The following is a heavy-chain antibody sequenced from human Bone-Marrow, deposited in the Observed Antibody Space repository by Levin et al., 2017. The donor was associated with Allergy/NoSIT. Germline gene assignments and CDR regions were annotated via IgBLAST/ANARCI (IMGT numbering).Heavy chain of an antibody. J-gene: IGHJ6*02. CDR1: GFNFSIYG. V-gene: IGHV3-21*04. D-gene: IGHD3-9*01. CDR2: ISSSSSNI. CDR3: ARDRTNGILTNYGMDV. Sequence: PGGSLRLSCAASGFNFSIYGMNWVRQAPGKGLEWVSSISSSSSNIYHADSLKGRFTISRDNAKNSLYLQMKSLRAEHTAVYYCARDRTNGILTNYGMDVWGQGTTVTVSS.